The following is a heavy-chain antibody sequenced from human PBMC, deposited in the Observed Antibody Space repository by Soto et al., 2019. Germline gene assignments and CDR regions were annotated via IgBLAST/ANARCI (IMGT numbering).Heavy chain of an antibody. Sequence: QVQLQESGPGLVKPSQTLSLTCSGSGGSISSGDYYCSWIRLPPGKGLEWIGYIYHSGSTYYNPSHKSRVTSSVYTSTNQSSLKLSSVTAVDTSVYYCARERPKGSRLVPWGQRTLVTVSS. CDR1: GGSISSGDYY. CDR2: IYHSGST. D-gene: IGHD6-13*01. V-gene: IGHV4-30-4*01. J-gene: IGHJ5*02. CDR3: ARERPKGSRLVP.